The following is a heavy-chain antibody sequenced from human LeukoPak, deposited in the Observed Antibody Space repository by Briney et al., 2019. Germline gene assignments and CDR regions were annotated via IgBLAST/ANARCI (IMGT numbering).Heavy chain of an antibody. CDR1: GFTFSSYE. Sequence: PGGPLRLSCAASGFTFSSYEMNWVRQAPGKGLEWVSYISSSGSTIYYADSVKGRFTISRDNAKNSLYLQMNRLRAEDTAVYYCARDGEGITMIVVVTPVPTYFDYWGQGTLVTVSS. V-gene: IGHV3-48*03. J-gene: IGHJ4*02. CDR2: ISSSGSTI. D-gene: IGHD3-22*01. CDR3: ARDGEGITMIVVVTPVPTYFDY.